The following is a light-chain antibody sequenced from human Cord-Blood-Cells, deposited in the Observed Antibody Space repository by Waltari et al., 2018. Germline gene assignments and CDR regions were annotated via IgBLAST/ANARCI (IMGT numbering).Light chain of an antibody. J-gene: IGLJ2*01. CDR3: QSYDSSLSGYVV. CDR2: GNS. CDR1: SSNIGAGYD. Sequence: QSVLTQPPSVSGAPGQRVTISCTGSSSNIGAGYDVHWYQQLPGTAPKLLIYGNSNRPPGVPGRFSGSKSGTSASLAITGLQAEDEADYYCQSYDSSLSGYVVFGGGTKLTVL. V-gene: IGLV1-40*01.